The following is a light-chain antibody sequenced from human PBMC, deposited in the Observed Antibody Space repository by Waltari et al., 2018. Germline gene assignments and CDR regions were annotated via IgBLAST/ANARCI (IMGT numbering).Light chain of an antibody. CDR3: QHYVRLPVT. CDR1: QSVGRT. J-gene: IGKJ1*01. CDR2: GAS. V-gene: IGKV3-20*01. Sequence: IVLTQSPGPLSLSPGESATLSCWTSQSVGRTLAWYQQKPGQPPRLLIYGASIRATGIPDRFSGSGSGTDFSLTISRLEPEDFALYYCQHYVRLPVTFGQGTKVEIK.